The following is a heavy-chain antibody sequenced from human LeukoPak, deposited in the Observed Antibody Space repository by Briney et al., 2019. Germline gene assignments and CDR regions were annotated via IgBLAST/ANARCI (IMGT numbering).Heavy chain of an antibody. Sequence: GGSLRLSCTVSGFTVSSDSMSWVRQAPGKGLEWVSFIYSGGSTHYSGSVKGRFTISRDNSKNTLYLQMNSLRAEDTAVYYCAKQGRDWLRDYYYYMDVWGKGTTVT. D-gene: IGHD3-9*01. CDR2: IYSGGST. CDR1: GFTVSSDS. J-gene: IGHJ6*03. CDR3: AKQGRDWLRDYYYYMDV. V-gene: IGHV3-53*01.